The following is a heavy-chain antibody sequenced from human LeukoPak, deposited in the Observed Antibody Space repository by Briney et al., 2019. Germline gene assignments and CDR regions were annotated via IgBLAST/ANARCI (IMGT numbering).Heavy chain of an antibody. J-gene: IGHJ6*04. V-gene: IGHV4-61*01. CDR2: IYFSGTT. Sequence: SETLSLTCTVSGGSASSGSDYWSWLRQPPGKGLEWTGYIYFSGTTNYNPSLKSRVPISVDTSKNQFSLKLSSVTAADTAVDYCAKGTLSAAEGYYYHVMDVWGKGTTVTVSS. D-gene: IGHD1-1*01. CDR1: GGSASSGSDY. CDR3: AKGTLSAAEGYYYHVMDV.